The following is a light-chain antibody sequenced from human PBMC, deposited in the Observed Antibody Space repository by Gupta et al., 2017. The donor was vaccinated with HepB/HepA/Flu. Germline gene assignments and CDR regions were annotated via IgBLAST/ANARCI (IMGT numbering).Light chain of an antibody. CDR1: GSNIGRNT. J-gene: IGLJ2*01. Sequence: QSVLTQPPSASGTPGQRVTISCSGSGSNIGRNTVNWYQQVPRTAPKVLIYSNNQRPSGVPDRFSGSKSGTSASLAISGLQSEDEADYYCAGWDDSLNGPVFGGGTKLTVL. CDR2: SNN. V-gene: IGLV1-44*01. CDR3: AGWDDSLNGPV.